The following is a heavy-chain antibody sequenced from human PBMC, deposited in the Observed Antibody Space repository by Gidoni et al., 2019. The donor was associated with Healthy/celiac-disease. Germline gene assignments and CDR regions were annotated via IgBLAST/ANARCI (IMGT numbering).Heavy chain of an antibody. V-gene: IGHV3-11*06. CDR1: GFTFSDYY. CDR3: AREPKIGYYYDSSGFDY. Sequence: QVQLVESGGGLVKPGGSLRLSCAASGFTFSDYYMSWIRKAPGKGLGWVSYISSSSSYTNYADSVKGRFTISRDNAKNSLYLQMNSLRAEDTAVYYCAREPKIGYYYDSSGFDYWGQGTLVTVSS. D-gene: IGHD3-22*01. J-gene: IGHJ4*02. CDR2: ISSSSSYT.